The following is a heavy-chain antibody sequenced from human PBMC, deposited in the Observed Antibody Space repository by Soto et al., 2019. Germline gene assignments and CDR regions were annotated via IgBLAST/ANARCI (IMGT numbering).Heavy chain of an antibody. CDR2: IYYSGST. CDR3: ARRWGRNFDY. D-gene: IGHD2-15*01. V-gene: IGHV4-59*08. J-gene: IGHJ4*02. CDR1: GGSISSYY. Sequence: PSETLSLTCTVSGGSISSYYWSWIRQPPGKGLEWIGYIYYSGSTNYNPSLKGRVTISVDTSKNHFSLRLSSLTSAHPPVYYGARRWGRNFDYWGQGTLVTVSS.